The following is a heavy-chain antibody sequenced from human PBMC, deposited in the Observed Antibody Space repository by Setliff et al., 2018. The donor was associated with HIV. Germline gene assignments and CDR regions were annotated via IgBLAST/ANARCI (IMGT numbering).Heavy chain of an antibody. CDR2: IRSKPYGGTT. J-gene: IGHJ4*02. CDR3: ATVKWDLPYNPQFDY. D-gene: IGHD1-26*01. CDR1: GLIFGDYA. Sequence: PGGSLRLSCTTSGLIFGDYAMSWVRQAPGKGLEWVGFIRSKPYGGTTEYAASVEGRFTTSRDDSKSIAYLRMNSLKAEDTAVYYCATVKWDLPYNPQFDYWGQGTLVTAPQ. V-gene: IGHV3-49*04.